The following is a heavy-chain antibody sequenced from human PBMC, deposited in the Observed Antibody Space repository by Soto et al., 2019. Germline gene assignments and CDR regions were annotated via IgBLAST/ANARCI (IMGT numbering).Heavy chain of an antibody. CDR3: ARIPRVYDSSGYYYDDAFDI. CDR2: IDPSDSYT. J-gene: IGHJ3*02. V-gene: IGHV5-10-1*01. CDR1: GYSFTSYW. Sequence: GESLKISCKGSGYSFTSYWISWVRQMPGKGLEWMGRIDPSDSYTSYSPSFQGHVTISADKSISTAYLQWSSLKASDTAMYYCARIPRVYDSSGYYYDDAFDIWGQGTMVTVSS. D-gene: IGHD3-22*01.